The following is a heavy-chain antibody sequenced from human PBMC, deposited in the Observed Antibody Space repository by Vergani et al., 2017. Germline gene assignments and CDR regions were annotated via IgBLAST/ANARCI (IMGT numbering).Heavy chain of an antibody. Sequence: EVQLVQSGAEVKKPGESLKISCKGSGYSFTSYWIGWVRQMPGKGLEWMGIIYPGDSDTRDSPSFQGQVTISADKSSSTAYRQWSSMKASDTAMYYCARRVDIVGATDYFDYWGQGTLVTVSS. D-gene: IGHD1-26*01. CDR3: ARRVDIVGATDYFDY. CDR1: GYSFTSYW. CDR2: IYPGDSDT. V-gene: IGHV5-51*01. J-gene: IGHJ4*02.